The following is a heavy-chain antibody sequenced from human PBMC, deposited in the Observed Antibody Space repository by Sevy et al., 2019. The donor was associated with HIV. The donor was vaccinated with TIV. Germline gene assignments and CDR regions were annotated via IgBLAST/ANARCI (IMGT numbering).Heavy chain of an antibody. D-gene: IGHD3-16*01. J-gene: IGHJ6*02. V-gene: IGHV3-30*18. CDR3: AKNRPPGGSFFSRHGMDV. CDR1: GFTFSTYD. CDR2: ISYDGSYR. Sequence: GGSLRLSCVASGFTFSTYDMHWVRQAPGKGLEWVAIISYDGSYRYYADSVRGRFSMSRDNSKNTMYLQMNVLSIEDTAVYYCAKNRPPGGSFFSRHGMDVWGRGTTVTVSS.